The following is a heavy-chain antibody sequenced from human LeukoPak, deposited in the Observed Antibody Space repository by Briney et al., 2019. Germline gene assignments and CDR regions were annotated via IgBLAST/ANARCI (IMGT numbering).Heavy chain of an antibody. J-gene: IGHJ4*02. CDR3: ARAPTGPLDY. CDR1: GGSISSYY. Sequence: PSETLSLTCTVSGGSISSYYWSWIRQPPGKGLEWIGYIYYSGSTNYNPSLKSRVTISVDTSKNQFSLKLSSVTAADTAVYYCARAPTGPLDYWGQGTLVTVSS. V-gene: IGHV4-59*01. CDR2: IYYSGST. D-gene: IGHD1-14*01.